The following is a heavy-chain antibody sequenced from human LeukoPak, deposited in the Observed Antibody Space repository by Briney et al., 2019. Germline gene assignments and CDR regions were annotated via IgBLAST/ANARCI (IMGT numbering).Heavy chain of an antibody. CDR1: GGSISSSSYY. D-gene: IGHD6-19*01. Sequence: PSKTLSLTCTVSGGSISSSSYYWGWIRQPPGKGLEWIVSIYYSGSTYYNPSLKSRVTISVDTSKNQFSLKLSSVTAADTAVYYCARRDPGIAVAGFDYWGQGTLVTVSS. CDR2: IYYSGST. J-gene: IGHJ4*02. CDR3: ARRDPGIAVAGFDY. V-gene: IGHV4-39*01.